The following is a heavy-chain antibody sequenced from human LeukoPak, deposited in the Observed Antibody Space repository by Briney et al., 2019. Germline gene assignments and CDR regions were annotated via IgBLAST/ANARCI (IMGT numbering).Heavy chain of an antibody. CDR1: GYTFTGYY. Sequence: ASVKVSCKASGYTFTGYYMHWVRQAPGQGLEWMGIINPSGGSTTYAKKFQGRVTMTRDTSTSTVYMELSSLRSEDTAVYYCARGGYGYYYYYYMDVWGKGTTVTVSS. J-gene: IGHJ6*03. V-gene: IGHV1-46*01. CDR2: INPSGGST. CDR3: ARGGYGYYYYYYMDV. D-gene: IGHD5-12*01.